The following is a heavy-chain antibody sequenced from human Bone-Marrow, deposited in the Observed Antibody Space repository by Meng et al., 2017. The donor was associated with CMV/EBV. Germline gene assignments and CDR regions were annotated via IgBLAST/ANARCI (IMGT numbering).Heavy chain of an antibody. CDR3: ARDHSSSWYFDY. CDR2: ISSSGSTI. D-gene: IGHD6-13*01. Sequence: GSLRLSCAASGFTFSDYYMSWIRQAPGKGLEWVSYISSSGSTIYYADSVKGRFTISRDNAKNSLYLQMNSLRAEDTAVYYCARDHSSSWYFDYWGQGTLVTVSS. J-gene: IGHJ4*02. V-gene: IGHV3-11*04. CDR1: GFTFSDYY.